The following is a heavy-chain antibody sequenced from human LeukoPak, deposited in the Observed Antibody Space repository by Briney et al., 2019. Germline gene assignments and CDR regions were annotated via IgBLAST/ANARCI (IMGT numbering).Heavy chain of an antibody. CDR1: GGSISSYY. Sequence: PSETLSLTCTVSGGSISSYYWSWIRQPPGKGLEWIGYIYYSGSTNYNPSLKSRVTISVDTSKNQFSLKLSSVTAADTAVYYCARIRSGGYCSGGSCYSTQSLFDYWGQGTLVTVSS. CDR2: IYYSGST. J-gene: IGHJ4*02. V-gene: IGHV4-59*01. D-gene: IGHD2-15*01. CDR3: ARIRSGGYCSGGSCYSTQSLFDY.